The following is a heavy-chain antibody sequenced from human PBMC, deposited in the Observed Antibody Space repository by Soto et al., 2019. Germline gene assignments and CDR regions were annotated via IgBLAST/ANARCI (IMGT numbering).Heavy chain of an antibody. J-gene: IGHJ5*02. V-gene: IGHV3-23*01. CDR3: AKDAISGDGIWLMDS. CDR1: GFTFRNYA. CDR2: LLRSGSSA. D-gene: IGHD4-17*01. Sequence: GGSLRLSCAASGFTFRNYAMTWARQAPGKGLEWVSSLLRSGSSAYYADSVRGRFSISSDTSTNSLYLQMDNLRAEDTAIYYCAKDAISGDGIWLMDSWGQGTVVTVSS.